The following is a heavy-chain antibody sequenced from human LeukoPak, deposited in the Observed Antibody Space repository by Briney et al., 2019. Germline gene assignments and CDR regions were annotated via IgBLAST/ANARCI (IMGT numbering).Heavy chain of an antibody. D-gene: IGHD2-21*02. V-gene: IGHV4-34*01. CDR1: GGSFIGYY. J-gene: IGHJ6*03. CDR2: INHGGST. Sequence: SETLSLTCAVYGGSFIGYYWSWMRQPPGGGREWSGEINHGGSTNYPPSPKSRVTISVATSKNQFSLKLSSVTAADTTVYYCARGSRHNKIVVVTAIRIIDGGMDVWGKGTTVTVSS. CDR3: ARGSRHNKIVVVTAIRIIDGGMDV.